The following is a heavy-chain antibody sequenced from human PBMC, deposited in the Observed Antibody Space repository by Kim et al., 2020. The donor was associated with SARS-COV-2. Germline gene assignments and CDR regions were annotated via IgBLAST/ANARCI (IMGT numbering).Heavy chain of an antibody. CDR1: GFTFSSYG. V-gene: IGHV3-33*03. J-gene: IGHJ4*02. CDR3: ATELSLDY. CDR2: IWYDGSNK. D-gene: IGHD3-16*02. Sequence: GGSLRLSCAASGFTFSSYGMHWVRQAPGKGLEWVAVIWYDGSNKYYADSVKGRFAISRDNAKNSLYLQMNSLRVEDTALYYCATELSLDYWGQGTLVTVS.